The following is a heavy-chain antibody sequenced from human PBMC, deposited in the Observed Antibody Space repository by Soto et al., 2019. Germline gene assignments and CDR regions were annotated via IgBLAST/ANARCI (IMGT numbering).Heavy chain of an antibody. J-gene: IGHJ4*02. CDR1: GFTFSSYA. CDR3: ARVAY. Sequence: GGSLRLSCAASGFTFSSYALNWVRQAPGKGLEWVAEISGSGTSTYYAPSVKGRFIISRDNAQNSLFLQMNTLRPEDTAMYYCARVAYWGPGTQVTVSS. V-gene: IGHV3-23*01. CDR2: ISGSGTST.